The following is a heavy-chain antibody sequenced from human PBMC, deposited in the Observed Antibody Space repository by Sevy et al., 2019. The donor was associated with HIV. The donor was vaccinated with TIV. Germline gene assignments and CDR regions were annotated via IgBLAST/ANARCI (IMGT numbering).Heavy chain of an antibody. CDR3: ALALGSVNYWTAEYFQN. CDR1: GFMFRTYG. CDR2: ISYDGSNE. Sequence: GGSLRLSCAASGFMFRTYGMHWVRQATGKALEWVAVISYDGSNEYYADSVKGGFTISRDNSKITLYLQMNSLRAEDTAVDYCALALGSVNYWTAEYFQNWGQGTLVTVSS. V-gene: IGHV3-30*03. J-gene: IGHJ1*01. D-gene: IGHD1-26*01.